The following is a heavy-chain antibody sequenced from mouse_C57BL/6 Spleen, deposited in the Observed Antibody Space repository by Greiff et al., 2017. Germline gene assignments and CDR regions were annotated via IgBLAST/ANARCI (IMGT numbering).Heavy chain of an antibody. CDR1: GYAFSSYW. CDR3: ARKGITTIVAIDY. CDR2: IYPGDGDT. V-gene: IGHV1-80*01. D-gene: IGHD1-1*01. J-gene: IGHJ2*01. Sequence: VQLQQSGAELVKPGASVKISCKASGYAFSSYWMNWVKQRPGKGLEWIGQIYPGDGDTNYNGKFKGQATLTADKSSSTAYMQLSSLTSEDSAVYFCARKGITTIVAIDYWGQGTTLTVSS.